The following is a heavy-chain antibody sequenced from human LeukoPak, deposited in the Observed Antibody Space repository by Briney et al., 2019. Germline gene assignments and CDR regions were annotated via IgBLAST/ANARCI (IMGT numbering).Heavy chain of an antibody. CDR1: GGSIGGNSY. CDR2: ISNSGST. Sequence: PSETLSLTCTVSGGSIGGNSYWSWIRQPPGKGPEWIGHISNSGSTYYSHSLSSRGTISLDTSKNQYSLKLRSVTAADTAVYYCARGGASSIPLDYWGRGTLVTVSS. J-gene: IGHJ4*02. CDR3: ARGGASSIPLDY. D-gene: IGHD1-26*01. V-gene: IGHV4-61*01.